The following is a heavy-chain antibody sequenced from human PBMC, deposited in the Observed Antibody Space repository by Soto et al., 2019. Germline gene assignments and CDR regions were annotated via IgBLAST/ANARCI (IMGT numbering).Heavy chain of an antibody. CDR3: ARIIQRYNPTIGGYYYYYGMDV. CDR1: GGTFSSYA. V-gene: IGHV1-69*13. J-gene: IGHJ6*02. CDR2: IIPIFGTA. Sequence: GASVKVSCKASGGTFSSYAITWVRQAPGQGLEWMRGIIPIFGTANYAQKFQGRVTITADESTSTAYMELSSLRSEDTAVYYCARIIQRYNPTIGGYYYYYGMDVWGQGTTVTVSS. D-gene: IGHD1-1*01.